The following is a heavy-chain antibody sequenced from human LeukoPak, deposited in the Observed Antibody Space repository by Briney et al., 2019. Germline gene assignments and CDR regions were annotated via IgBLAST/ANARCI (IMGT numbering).Heavy chain of an antibody. CDR2: IYYDGSKK. V-gene: IGHV3-30-3*01. D-gene: IGHD3-22*01. CDR1: GFTFSDYA. CDR3: ARHRGPSLHSSGYFDY. Sequence: GGSLRLSCVASGFTFSDYAMHWVRQAPGKGLEWVAVIYYDGSKKYYADSVKGRFTISRDNSKNTLYLQMDSLRTEDTAVYYCARHRGPSLHSSGYFDYWGQGTLVTVSS. J-gene: IGHJ4*02.